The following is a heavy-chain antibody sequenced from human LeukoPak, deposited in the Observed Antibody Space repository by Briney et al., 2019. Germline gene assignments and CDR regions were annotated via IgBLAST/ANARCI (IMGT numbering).Heavy chain of an antibody. CDR1: GFTFSSYA. V-gene: IGHV3-23*01. Sequence: GGSLRLSCAASGFTFSSYAMSWVRQAPGKGLEWVSAISGSGGSTYYADSVKGRFTISRDNSKNTLYLQMNSLRAEDTAVYYCAKIAYCGGDCYRNWFDPWGQGTLVTVSS. CDR3: AKIAYCGGDCYRNWFDP. J-gene: IGHJ5*02. D-gene: IGHD2-21*02. CDR2: ISGSGGST.